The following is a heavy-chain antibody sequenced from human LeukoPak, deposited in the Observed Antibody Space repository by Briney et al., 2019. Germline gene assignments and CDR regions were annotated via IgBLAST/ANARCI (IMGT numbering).Heavy chain of an antibody. J-gene: IGHJ4*02. CDR3: ARDRVGATWRRFDY. D-gene: IGHD1-26*01. Sequence: SQTLSLTCTVAGGSISSGGYYWSWIRQHPGKGLDWIGYIYYSGSTYYNPSLKSRVTISVDTSKNQFSLKLSSVTAADTAVYYCARDRVGATWRRFDYWGQGTLVTVSS. V-gene: IGHV4-31*03. CDR2: IYYSGST. CDR1: GGSISSGGYY.